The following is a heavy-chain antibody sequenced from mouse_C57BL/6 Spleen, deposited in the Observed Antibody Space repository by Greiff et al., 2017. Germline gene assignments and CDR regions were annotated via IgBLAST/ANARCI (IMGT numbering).Heavy chain of an antibody. CDR3: TTSLWWAY. J-gene: IGHJ3*01. CDR1: GFNIKDDY. D-gene: IGHD1-1*02. Sequence: EVQLQQSGAELVRPAASVKLSCTASGFNIKDDYMHWVKQRPEQGLEWIGWIDPENGDTEYASKFQGKATITADTSSNTAYLQLSSLTSEDTAVYYCTTSLWWAYWGQGTLVTVSA. CDR2: IDPENGDT. V-gene: IGHV14-4*01.